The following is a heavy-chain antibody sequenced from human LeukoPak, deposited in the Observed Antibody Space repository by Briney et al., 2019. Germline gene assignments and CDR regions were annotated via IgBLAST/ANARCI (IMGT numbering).Heavy chain of an antibody. Sequence: GGSLRLSCAASGFTFSSYGMHWVRQAPGKGLEWVAVISYDGSNKYYADSVKGRFTISRDNSKSTLYLQMNSLRAEDTAVYYCARDLNGGSSSVLYYFDYWGQGTLVTVSS. CDR1: GFTFSSYG. J-gene: IGHJ4*02. CDR3: ARDLNGGSSSVLYYFDY. V-gene: IGHV3-30*03. D-gene: IGHD6-6*01. CDR2: ISYDGSNK.